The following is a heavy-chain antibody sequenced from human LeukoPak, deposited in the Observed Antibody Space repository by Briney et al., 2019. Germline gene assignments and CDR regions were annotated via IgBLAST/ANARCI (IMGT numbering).Heavy chain of an antibody. D-gene: IGHD6-13*01. V-gene: IGHV5-51*01. CDR1: GYSFTNYW. Sequence: GESLKISCKGSGYSFTNYWIAWVRQMPGKGLEWMGIIYPGDSDIRYSPFFQGQVTFSADKSISTAYLQWSSLKASDTAMYYCARIAAAGNDRWFDPWGQGTLVTVSS. J-gene: IGHJ5*02. CDR2: IYPGDSDI. CDR3: ARIAAAGNDRWFDP.